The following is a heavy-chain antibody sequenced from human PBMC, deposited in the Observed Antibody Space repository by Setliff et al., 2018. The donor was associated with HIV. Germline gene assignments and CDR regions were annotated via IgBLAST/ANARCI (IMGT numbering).Heavy chain of an antibody. J-gene: IGHJ4*02. V-gene: IGHV1-2*02. CDR2: ISPHSGGT. Sequence: ASVKVSCKASGYSFTDDFIHWVRQAPGRGLEWMGWISPHSGGTRTTRTFRGRVTMNRDTSINTAYMELSGVRSDDTAVYFCARQLSNSFDYWGQGTLVTVSS. D-gene: IGHD1-1*01. CDR3: ARQLSNSFDY. CDR1: GYSFTDDF.